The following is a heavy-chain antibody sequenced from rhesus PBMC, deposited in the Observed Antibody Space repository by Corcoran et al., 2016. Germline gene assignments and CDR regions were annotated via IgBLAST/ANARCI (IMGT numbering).Heavy chain of an antibody. V-gene: IGHV4-65*01. CDR2: MSSSSGST. CDR3: ARALGSGWYR. CDR1: GGAISSRNW. D-gene: IGHD6-31*01. J-gene: IGHJ4*01. Sequence: QVQLQESGPGLVKPSETLSLTCAVSGGAISSRNWWSRLRQPQGKGLEGIGYMSSSSGSTYYNPSLKSRVTISTDTSKNQFSLKLSSVTAADTAVYYCARALGSGWYRWGQGVLVTVSS.